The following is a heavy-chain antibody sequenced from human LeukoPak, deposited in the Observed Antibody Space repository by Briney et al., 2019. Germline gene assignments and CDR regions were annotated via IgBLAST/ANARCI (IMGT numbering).Heavy chain of an antibody. J-gene: IGHJ4*02. V-gene: IGHV3-23*01. Sequence: GGSLRLSCAASGFTFSSYAMSWVRQAPGKGLEWVSAISGSGGGTYYADSVKGRFTISRDNSKNTLYLQMNSLRAEDTAVYYCAKFPYGYYYDSSGYPFDYWGQGTLVTVSS. D-gene: IGHD3-22*01. CDR3: AKFPYGYYYDSSGYPFDY. CDR1: GFTFSSYA. CDR2: ISGSGGGT.